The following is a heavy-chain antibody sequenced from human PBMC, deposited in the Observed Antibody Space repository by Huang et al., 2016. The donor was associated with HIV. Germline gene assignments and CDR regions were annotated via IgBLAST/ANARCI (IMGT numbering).Heavy chain of an antibody. D-gene: IGHD2-21*02. CDR2: INHSGSA. CDR3: ARGLRFCRGGDCFPTHFQH. Sequence: QVRLELWGAGLLKPSETLSLPCAVYGGSFSGYQWTWILQSPGKGLECIGEINHSGSATYNPSLKTRFTITGDMSKNQFALKMTSLTVTDTAVYFCARGLRFCRGGDCFPTHFQHWSQG. CDR1: GGSFSGYQ. V-gene: IGHV4-34*02. J-gene: IGHJ1*01.